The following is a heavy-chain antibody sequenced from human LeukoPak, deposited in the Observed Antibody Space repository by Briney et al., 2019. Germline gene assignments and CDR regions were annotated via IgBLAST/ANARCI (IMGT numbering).Heavy chain of an antibody. CDR3: AKDSGHYGSGTRDWFDP. CDR2: IYSGGST. CDR1: GFTVSSNY. D-gene: IGHD3-10*01. J-gene: IGHJ5*02. Sequence: PGGSLRLSCAASGFTVSSNYMSWGRQAPGKGLEWVSVIYSGGSTYYADSVKGRFTISRDNSKNTLYLQMNSLRAEDTAVYYCAKDSGHYGSGTRDWFDPWGQGTLVTVSS. V-gene: IGHV3-66*01.